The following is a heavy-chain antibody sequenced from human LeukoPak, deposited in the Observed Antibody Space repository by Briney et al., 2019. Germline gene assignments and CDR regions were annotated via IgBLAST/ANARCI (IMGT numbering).Heavy chain of an antibody. J-gene: IGHJ4*02. V-gene: IGHV3-7*01. Sequence: GSLRLSCAASGFTFSSYWMSWVRQAPGKGLEWVANIKQDGSEKYYVDSVKGRFTISRDNAKNSLYLQMNSLRAEDTAVYYRARVGILWFGELPDYWGQGTLVTVSS. CDR2: IKQDGSEK. D-gene: IGHD3-10*01. CDR3: ARVGILWFGELPDY. CDR1: GFTFSSYW.